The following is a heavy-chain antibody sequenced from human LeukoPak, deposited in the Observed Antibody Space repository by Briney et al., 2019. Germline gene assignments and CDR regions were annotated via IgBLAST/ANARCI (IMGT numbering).Heavy chain of an antibody. V-gene: IGHV3-21*01. J-gene: IGHJ4*02. Sequence: GGSLRLSCAASGFTFSTYTMNWVRQAPGKGLEWVSSISSSSSYIYYADSVKGRFTIPRDNAKNSLYLQMSSLRAEDTAVYYCARDPFLDYWGQGTLVTVSS. CDR3: ARDPFLDY. CDR2: ISSSSSYI. CDR1: GFTFSTYT.